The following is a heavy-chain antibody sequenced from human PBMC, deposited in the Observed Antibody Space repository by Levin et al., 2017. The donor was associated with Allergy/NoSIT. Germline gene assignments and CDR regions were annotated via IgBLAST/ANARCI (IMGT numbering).Heavy chain of an antibody. CDR2: INPNSGGT. D-gene: IGHD4-17*01. Sequence: AASVKVSCKASGYTFTGYYMHWVRQAPGQGLEWMGRINPNSGGTNYAQKFQGRVTMTRDTSISTAYMELSRLRSDDTAVYYCARGSVTTAGVVQNWFDPWGQGTLVTVSS. CDR1: GYTFTGYY. CDR3: ARGSVTTAGVVQNWFDP. J-gene: IGHJ5*02. V-gene: IGHV1-2*06.